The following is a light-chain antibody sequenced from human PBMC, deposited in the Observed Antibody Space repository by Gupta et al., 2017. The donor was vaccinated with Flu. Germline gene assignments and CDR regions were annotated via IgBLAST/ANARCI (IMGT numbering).Light chain of an antibody. CDR2: DDG. J-gene: IGLJ3*02. V-gene: IGLV3-21*02. CDR1: IIGTKS. Sequence: SVDLTQPPSVSVAPGQTAKVTCGANIIGTKSGHWYQQKPGQAPVVVVYDDGDRPSGIPERFSGSTSGNTATLSISRVEAGDEADYYCQVWDSSRDQPLFGGGTKVTVL. CDR3: QVWDSSRDQPL.